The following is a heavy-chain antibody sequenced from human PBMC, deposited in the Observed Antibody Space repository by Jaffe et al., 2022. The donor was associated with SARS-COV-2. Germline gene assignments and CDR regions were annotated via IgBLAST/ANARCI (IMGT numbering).Heavy chain of an antibody. J-gene: IGHJ5*02. CDR1: GFTFSNAW. D-gene: IGHD6-13*01. Sequence: EVQLVESGGGLVKPGGSLRLSCAASGFTFSNAWMSWVRQAPGKGLEWVGRIKSKTDGGTTDYAAPVKGRFTISRDDSKNTLYLQMNSLKTEDTAVYYCTTEGAYSSSALRRPGFDPWGQGTLVTVSS. CDR3: TTEGAYSSSALRRPGFDP. CDR2: IKSKTDGGTT. V-gene: IGHV3-15*01.